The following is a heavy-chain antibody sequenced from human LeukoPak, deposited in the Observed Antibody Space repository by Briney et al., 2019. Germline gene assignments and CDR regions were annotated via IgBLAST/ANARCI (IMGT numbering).Heavy chain of an antibody. D-gene: IGHD3-10*01. V-gene: IGHV3-30*18. CDR2: ITYDGYYK. J-gene: IGHJ6*01. Sequence: LPGGSLRLSCAASGFTFSSYGMHWVPQAPGKGLEWVALITYDGYYKYYADSVKGRFTISRDNSKNMYLQMNSLRAEDTAVYYCAKDLISMVRGSPMDVWGQGTTVTVSS. CDR3: AKDLISMVRGSPMDV. CDR1: GFTFSSYG.